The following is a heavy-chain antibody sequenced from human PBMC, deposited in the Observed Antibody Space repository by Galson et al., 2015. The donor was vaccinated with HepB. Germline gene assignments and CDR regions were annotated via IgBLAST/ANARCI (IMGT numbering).Heavy chain of an antibody. CDR2: INPNSGGT. CDR3: ASTLDTAMVGDSSSWWS. D-gene: IGHD5-18*01. Sequence: SVKVSCKASGGTFSSYAISWVRQAPGQGLEWMGWINPNSGGTNYAQKFQGRVTMTRDTSISTAYMELSRLRSEDTAVYYCASTLDTAMVGDSSSWWSWGQGTLVTVSS. J-gene: IGHJ5*02. CDR1: GGTFSSYA. V-gene: IGHV1-2*02.